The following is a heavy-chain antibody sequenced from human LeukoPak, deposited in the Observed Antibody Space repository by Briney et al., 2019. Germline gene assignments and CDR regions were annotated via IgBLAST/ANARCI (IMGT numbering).Heavy chain of an antibody. J-gene: IGHJ4*02. CDR3: VRDWGYDSSGYWQKYFDT. V-gene: IGHV3-64*02. CDR2: ISHNGGST. Sequence: GGSLRLSCAASGFTFSTYALYWVRQAPGKGLEYVSAISHNGGSTSYGDSVKGRSTISRDNSKNTLYLQMDSLRAEDTAVYYCVRDWGYDSSGYWQKYFDTWGQGTLVTVSS. CDR1: GFTFSTYA. D-gene: IGHD3-22*01.